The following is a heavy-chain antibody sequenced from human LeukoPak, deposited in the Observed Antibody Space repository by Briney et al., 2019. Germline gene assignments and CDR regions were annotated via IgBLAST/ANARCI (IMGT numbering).Heavy chain of an antibody. CDR2: IYYSGST. CDR3: ARDWQTQALLSLHKAGLRGLDAFDI. CDR1: GGSISSYY. V-gene: IGHV4-59*01. Sequence: PSETLSLTCTVSGGSISSYYWSWIRQPPGKGLEWIGYIYYSGSTNYNPSLKSRVTISVDTSKNQFSLKLSSVTAADTAVYYCARDWQTQALLSLHKAGLRGLDAFDIWGQGTMVTVSS. D-gene: IGHD6-13*01. J-gene: IGHJ3*02.